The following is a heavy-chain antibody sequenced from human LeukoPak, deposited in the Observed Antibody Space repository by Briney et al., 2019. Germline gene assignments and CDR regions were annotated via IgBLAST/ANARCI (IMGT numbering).Heavy chain of an antibody. CDR3: ARSSSGWHSDY. Sequence: GGSLRLSCAASGFIFSSYWMHWVRQAPGKGLVWVSRINTDGSSTSYADSVKGRFTISRDNAKNTLYLQMNSLRAEDTAVYYCARSSSGWHSDYWGQGTLATVSS. CDR2: INTDGSST. D-gene: IGHD6-19*01. CDR1: GFIFSSYW. J-gene: IGHJ4*02. V-gene: IGHV3-74*01.